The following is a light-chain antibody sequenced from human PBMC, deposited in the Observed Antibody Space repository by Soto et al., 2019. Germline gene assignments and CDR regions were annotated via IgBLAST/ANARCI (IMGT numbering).Light chain of an antibody. CDR3: QQYNNWLTWT. CDR1: QSVSSSY. J-gene: IGKJ1*01. CDR2: GAS. Sequence: EIVLTQSPGTLSLSPGERATLSFRASQSVSSSYLAWYQQKPRQAPRLIIYGASSRANGIPARFSGSGSGTEFTLTISSLQSEDFAAYYCQQYNNWLTWTFGQGTKVDIK. V-gene: IGKV3-15*01.